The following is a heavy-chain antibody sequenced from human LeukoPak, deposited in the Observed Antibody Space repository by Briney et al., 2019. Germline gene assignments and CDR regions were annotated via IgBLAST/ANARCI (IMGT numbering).Heavy chain of an antibody. CDR1: GFTFSTYW. J-gene: IGHJ4*02. CDR3: ARGSTSWDY. CDR2: IRRDGSEK. D-gene: IGHD2-2*01. Sequence: GGSLRPSCAASGFTFSTYWMSWVRQAPGKGLEWVADIRRDGSEKFYVDSVKGRFSISRDNAKNSLYLQLNSLRAEDTAVYYCARGSTSWDYWGQGTLVTVSS. V-gene: IGHV3-7*01.